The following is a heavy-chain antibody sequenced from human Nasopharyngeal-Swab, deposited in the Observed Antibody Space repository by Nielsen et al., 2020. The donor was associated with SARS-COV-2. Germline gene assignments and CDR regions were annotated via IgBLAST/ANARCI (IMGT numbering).Heavy chain of an antibody. V-gene: IGHV4-61*02. CDR1: GDSIGSGQYY. CDR2: IDTSGT. D-gene: IGHD3-10*01. CDR3: VRDSPMTRAVIVEY. Sequence: SETLSLTCTVSGDSIGSGQYYWGWIRQSAGKGLEWLGRIDTSGTTYNPSLKSRVTMSLDTSKNEFSLKVNSVTAADTAVYYCVRDSPMTRAVIVEYWGQGTLVTVSS. J-gene: IGHJ4*02.